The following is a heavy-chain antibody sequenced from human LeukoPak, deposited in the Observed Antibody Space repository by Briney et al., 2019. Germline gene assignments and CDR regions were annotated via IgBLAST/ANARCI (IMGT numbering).Heavy chain of an antibody. CDR2: INPSGGST. CDR1: GYTFTGYY. D-gene: IGHD4-23*01. J-gene: IGHJ4*02. CDR3: ARDRWPLTLFDY. Sequence: GASVKVSCKASGYTFTGYYMHWVRQAPGQGLEWMGIINPSGGSTSYAQKFQGRVTMTRDTSTSTVYMELSSLRSEDTAVYYCARDRWPLTLFDYWGQGTLVTVSS. V-gene: IGHV1-46*01.